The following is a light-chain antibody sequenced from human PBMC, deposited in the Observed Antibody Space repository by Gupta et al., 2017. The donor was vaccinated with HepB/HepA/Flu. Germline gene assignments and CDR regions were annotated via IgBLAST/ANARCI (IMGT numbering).Light chain of an antibody. CDR1: SSDVGSYNL. J-gene: IGLJ3*02. Sequence: QSALTQPASASGSPGQSFTISCTGTSSDVGSYNLVSWYQQHPGKAPKLMVYEVSKRASGVANRFSGSKSDNTASLTISGRKEEDEDDYYCCSDAGSSTWVFGGGTKLTVL. V-gene: IGLV2-23*02. CDR2: EVS. CDR3: CSDAGSSTWV.